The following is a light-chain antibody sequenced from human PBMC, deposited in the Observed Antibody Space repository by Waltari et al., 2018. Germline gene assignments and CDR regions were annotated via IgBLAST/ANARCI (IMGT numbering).Light chain of an antibody. J-gene: IGKJ2*01. CDR3: MQALQTPRT. Sequence: DIVMTQSPLSLPVTPGEPASISCRSSQSLLHSNGYNYLDWYLQKPGQSPQLLIYLGSNRASGVPGRFSGSGSGTDFTLKISRVEAEDVGVYYCMQALQTPRTFGQGTKLEIK. V-gene: IGKV2-28*01. CDR2: LGS. CDR1: QSLLHSNGYNY.